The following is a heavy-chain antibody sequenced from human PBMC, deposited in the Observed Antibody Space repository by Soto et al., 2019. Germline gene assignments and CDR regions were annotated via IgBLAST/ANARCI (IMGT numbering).Heavy chain of an antibody. CDR1: GYSFTNYY. V-gene: IGHV1-46*01. D-gene: IGHD6-13*01. J-gene: IGHJ6*02. CDR3: ARALAAVPPNYGMDV. Sequence: GASVKVSCKASGYSFTNYYIHWVPQAPGQGPEWMGVINPSGGTTSNAQKFQGRVTMTRDTSTSTVYMEVSSLRSEDTAVYYCARALAAVPPNYGMDVWGQGTRVTVS. CDR2: INPSGGTT.